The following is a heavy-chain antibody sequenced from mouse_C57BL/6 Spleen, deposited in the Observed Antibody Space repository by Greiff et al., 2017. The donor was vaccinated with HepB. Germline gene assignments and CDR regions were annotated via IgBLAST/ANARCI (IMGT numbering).Heavy chain of an antibody. CDR3: ARAEDRSGDYGGFAY. D-gene: IGHD2-4*01. CDR2: INPYNGDT. J-gene: IGHJ3*01. V-gene: IGHV1-20*01. Sequence: EVQLQESGPELVKPGDSVKISCKASGYSFTGYFMNWVMQSHGKSLEWIGRINPYNGDTFYNQKLKGKATLTVDKSSSTAHMELRSLTSEDSAVYYCARAEDRSGDYGGFAYWGQGTLVTVSA. CDR1: GYSFTGYF.